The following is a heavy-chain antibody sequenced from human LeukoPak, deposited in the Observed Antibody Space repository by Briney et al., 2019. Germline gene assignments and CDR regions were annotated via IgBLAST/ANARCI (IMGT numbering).Heavy chain of an antibody. CDR1: GGSISSYY. V-gene: IGHV4-59*01. CDR3: AREPIVVGKRAFDY. Sequence: PSETLSLTCTVSGGSISSYYWSWIRQPPGKGLEWIGYIYYSGSTNYNPSLKSRVTISVDTSKNQFSLKLSSVTAADTAVYYCAREPIVVGKRAFDYWGQGTLVTVSS. J-gene: IGHJ4*02. CDR2: IYYSGST. D-gene: IGHD2-15*01.